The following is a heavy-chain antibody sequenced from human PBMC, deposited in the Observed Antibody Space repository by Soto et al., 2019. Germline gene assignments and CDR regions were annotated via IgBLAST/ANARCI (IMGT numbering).Heavy chain of an antibody. CDR3: ARGRGRYDILTGYYSRWFDP. J-gene: IGHJ5*02. CDR2: IYHSGST. CDR1: GGSISSSNW. V-gene: IGHV4-4*02. D-gene: IGHD3-9*01. Sequence: PSETLSLTCAVSGGSISSSNWWSWVRQPPGKGLEWIGEIYHSGSTNYNPSLKSRVTISVDKSKNQFSLKLSSVTAADTAVYYCARGRGRYDILTGYYSRWFDPWGQGTLVTVSS.